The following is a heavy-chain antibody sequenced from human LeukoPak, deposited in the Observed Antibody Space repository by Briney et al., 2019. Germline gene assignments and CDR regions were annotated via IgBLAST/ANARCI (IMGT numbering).Heavy chain of an antibody. V-gene: IGHV4-59*01. CDR3: ATSITLALELELAGHDWFDP. Sequence: SETLSLTCTVSGGSISSYYWSWIRQPPGKGLEWIGYIYYSGSTNHNPSLKSRVTISVDTSKNQFSLKLSSVTAADTAVYYCATSITLALELELAGHDWFDPWGQGTLVTVSS. CDR1: GGSISSYY. D-gene: IGHD1-7*01. CDR2: IYYSGST. J-gene: IGHJ5*02.